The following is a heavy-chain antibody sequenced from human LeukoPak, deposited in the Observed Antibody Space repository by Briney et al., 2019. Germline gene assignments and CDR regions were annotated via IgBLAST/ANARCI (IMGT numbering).Heavy chain of an antibody. CDR2: ISGDGSTT. J-gene: IGHJ5*02. Sequence: GGSLRLSCAGSGFNFSSYLMHWVRQAPGKGLVWVSLISGDGSTTRSADSVKGRFTISRDNAKNTLYLQMNSLRAEDTAVYYCARVRIIAARQVNWFDPWGQGTLVTVSS. D-gene: IGHD6-6*01. CDR1: GFNFSSYL. CDR3: ARVRIIAARQVNWFDP. V-gene: IGHV3-74*01.